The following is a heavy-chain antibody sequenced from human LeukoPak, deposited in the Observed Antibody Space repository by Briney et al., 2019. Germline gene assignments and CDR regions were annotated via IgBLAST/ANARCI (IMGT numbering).Heavy chain of an antibody. V-gene: IGHV3-7*03. J-gene: IGHJ6*02. CDR1: GFTSSNYW. Sequence: SGGSLRLSCAASGFTSSNYWMTWVRQAPGKGLEWVANINRDGSERYYVDSVKGRFTISRDDAKSSLYLQMNSLRAEDTAVYYCARRNAMDVWGQGTTVIVFS. CDR3: ARRNAMDV. CDR2: INRDGSER.